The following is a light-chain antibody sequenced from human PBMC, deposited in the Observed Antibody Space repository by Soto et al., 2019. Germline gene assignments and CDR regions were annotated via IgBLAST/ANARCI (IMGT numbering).Light chain of an antibody. CDR3: QQHGISHIT. Sequence: EIVLTQSPATLTVSPGERATLSCRASQSAGTNLAWYQHKPGQAPRLLIYDASLRATGVPDRFSGSGSGTDFTLTITRLEPDDSAVYYCQQHGISHITFGQGTRLEIK. CDR2: DAS. CDR1: QSAGTN. J-gene: IGKJ5*01. V-gene: IGKV3-20*01.